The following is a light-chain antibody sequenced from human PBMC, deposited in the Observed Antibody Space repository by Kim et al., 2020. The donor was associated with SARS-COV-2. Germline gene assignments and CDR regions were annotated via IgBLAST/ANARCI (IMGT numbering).Light chain of an antibody. J-gene: IGKJ2*01. CDR2: AAS. CDR1: QGMSND. Sequence: DIQMTQSPSSLSASVGDRVTITCRASQGMSNDLAWFQQRPGKAPKCLIYAASSLQSGVPSKFSGSGSGTDFTLTINSLQPEDFATYYCPQYYSHPFTFGQGTKLEI. CDR3: PQYYSHPFT. V-gene: IGKV1-16*02.